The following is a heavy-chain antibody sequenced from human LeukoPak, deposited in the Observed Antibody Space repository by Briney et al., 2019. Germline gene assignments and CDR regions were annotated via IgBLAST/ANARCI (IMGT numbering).Heavy chain of an antibody. CDR1: GFTFSSYE. J-gene: IGHJ4*02. V-gene: IGHV3-48*03. CDR2: ISSSGSTI. CDR3: AREGSSSDFDY. D-gene: IGHD6-6*01. Sequence: GGSLRLSCAASGFTFSSYEMNWVRPAPGRGLEWVSYISSSGSTIYYADSVKGRFTISRDNAKNSLYLQMNSLRAEDTAVYYCAREGSSSDFDYWGQGTLVTVSS.